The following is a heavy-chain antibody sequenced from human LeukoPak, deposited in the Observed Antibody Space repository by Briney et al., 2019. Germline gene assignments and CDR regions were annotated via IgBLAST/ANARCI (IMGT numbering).Heavy chain of an antibody. Sequence: PGGSLRLSCAASGFTFSSYAMSWVRQAPGKGLEWVSAISGSGGSTYYADSVKGRFTISRDNSKNTLYLQMNSLRAEDTAVYYCARDDPYGDYSLSSAFDIWGQGTMVTVSS. J-gene: IGHJ3*02. V-gene: IGHV3-23*01. D-gene: IGHD4-17*01. CDR2: ISGSGGST. CDR3: ARDDPYGDYSLSSAFDI. CDR1: GFTFSSYA.